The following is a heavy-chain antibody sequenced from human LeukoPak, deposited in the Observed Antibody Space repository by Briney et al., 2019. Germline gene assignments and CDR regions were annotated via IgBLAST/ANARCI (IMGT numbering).Heavy chain of an antibody. J-gene: IGHJ4*02. V-gene: IGHV3-23*01. CDR2: ISGRGENT. Sequence: GGSLRLSCAASGFTFSSYAMDWVRQAPGKGLEWVSAISGRGENTYYADSVKGRFTISRDNSKNTLYLQMNSLRAEDTAVYYCARGARGWSFDYWGQGTLVTVSS. CDR1: GFTFSSYA. D-gene: IGHD6-19*01. CDR3: ARGARGWSFDY.